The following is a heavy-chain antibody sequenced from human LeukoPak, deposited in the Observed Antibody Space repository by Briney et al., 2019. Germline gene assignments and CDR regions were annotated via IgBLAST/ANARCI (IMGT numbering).Heavy chain of an antibody. D-gene: IGHD3-3*01. V-gene: IGHV4-59*08. Sequence: SETLSPTCTVSGGPISSYYWSWIRQPPGKGLEWIGYIYYSGSTNYNPSLKSRVTISVDTSKNQFSLKLSSVTAADTAVYYCARHSSPYYDFWSGYNPHYYYYYGMDVWGQGTTVTVSS. CDR2: IYYSGST. CDR3: ARHSSPYYDFWSGYNPHYYYYYGMDV. CDR1: GGPISSYY. J-gene: IGHJ6*02.